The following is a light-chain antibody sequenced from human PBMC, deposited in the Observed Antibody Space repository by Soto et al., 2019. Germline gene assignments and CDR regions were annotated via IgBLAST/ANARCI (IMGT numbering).Light chain of an antibody. CDR3: QKYNSAHSA. CDR2: AAS. V-gene: IGKV1-27*01. Sequence: DIQMTQSPSSLSASVGDRVTITCLASQGISNYLAWYQQKPGKVPKLLIYAASTLQSGVPSRFSGSGSGTEFTLTISSLQPDDVATSYCQKYNSAHSAFGHRTKVDIK. CDR1: QGISNY. J-gene: IGKJ3*01.